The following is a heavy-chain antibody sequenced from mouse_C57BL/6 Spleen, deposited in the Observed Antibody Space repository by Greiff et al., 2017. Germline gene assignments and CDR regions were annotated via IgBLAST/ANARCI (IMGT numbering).Heavy chain of an antibody. CDR3: ARLLLRYLDY. CDR1: GYTFTSYW. J-gene: IGHJ2*01. Sequence: QVQLKEPGAELVKPGASVKLSCKASGYTFTSYWMHWVKQRPGQGLEWIGMIHPNSGSTNYNEKFKSKATLTVDKSSSTAYMQLSSLTSEDSAVYYCARLLLRYLDYWGQGTTLTVSS. D-gene: IGHD1-1*01. CDR2: IHPNSGST. V-gene: IGHV1-64*01.